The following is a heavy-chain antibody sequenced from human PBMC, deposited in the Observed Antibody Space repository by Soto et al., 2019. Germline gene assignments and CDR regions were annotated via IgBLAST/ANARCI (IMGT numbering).Heavy chain of an antibody. V-gene: IGHV3-30-3*01. CDR1: GFTFSSYA. Sequence: QVQLVESGGGVVQPGRSLRLSCAASGFTFSSYAMHWVRQAPGKGLEWVAVISYDGSSKLYADSVKGRITISRDNSKNTLYVQMNSLRAEDTAVYYCARGTDYTNYAGPLDYWGQRTLVTVSS. D-gene: IGHD4-4*01. CDR2: ISYDGSSK. J-gene: IGHJ4*02. CDR3: ARGTDYTNYAGPLDY.